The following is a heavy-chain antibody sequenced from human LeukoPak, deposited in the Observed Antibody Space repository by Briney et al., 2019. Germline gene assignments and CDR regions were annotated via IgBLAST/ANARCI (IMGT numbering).Heavy chain of an antibody. J-gene: IGHJ4*02. D-gene: IGHD3-22*01. Sequence: SGGSLRLSCAASGFTFDDYGMSWVRQAPGKGLEWVSGINWNGGSTGYADSVKGRFTISRDNAKNSLYLQMNSLRAEDTALYYCARFPTRGSGYYYYGYWGQGTLVTVSS. CDR1: GFTFDDYG. V-gene: IGHV3-20*04. CDR2: INWNGGST. CDR3: ARFPTRGSGYYYYGY.